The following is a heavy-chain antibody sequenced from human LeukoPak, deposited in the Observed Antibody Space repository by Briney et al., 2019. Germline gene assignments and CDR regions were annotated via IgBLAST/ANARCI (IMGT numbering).Heavy chain of an antibody. V-gene: IGHV4-39*01. CDR3: GRSDWPSHFDY. Sequence: LETLSLTCTVSGGSISSSSYYWGWIRQPPGKGLEWIGSIYYSGSTFYNPSLKSRVTISVDTSKNQFSLKLISVTAADTAVYYCGRSDWPSHFDYWGQGTLVTVSS. J-gene: IGHJ4*02. CDR1: GGSISSSSYY. D-gene: IGHD2-21*02. CDR2: IYYSGST.